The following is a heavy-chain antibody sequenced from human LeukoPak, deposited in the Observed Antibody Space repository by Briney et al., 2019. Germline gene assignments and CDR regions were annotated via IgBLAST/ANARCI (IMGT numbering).Heavy chain of an antibody. CDR3: ASLSMMNDY. J-gene: IGHJ4*02. CDR2: IYYSGST. D-gene: IGHD3-16*01. V-gene: IGHV4-30-4*08. Sequence: SETLSLTCTVSGGSISNGDHYWSWIRQHPGKGLEWIGHIYYSGSTYYNPSLKSRVTISIDRSKNQFSLKLSSVTAADTAVYYCASLSMMNDYWGQGTLVTVSS. CDR1: GGSISNGDHY.